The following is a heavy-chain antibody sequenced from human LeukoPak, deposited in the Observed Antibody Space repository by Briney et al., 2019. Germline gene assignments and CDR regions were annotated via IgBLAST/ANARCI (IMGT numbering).Heavy chain of an antibody. D-gene: IGHD6-19*01. CDR3: ARDSSHFIAVAGTFWFDP. J-gene: IGHJ5*02. CDR2: INPNSGGT. CDR1: GYTFTGYY. V-gene: IGHV1-2*02. Sequence: GASVKVSCKASGYTFTGYYMHWVRQAPGQGLEWMGWINPNSGGTNYAQKFQGRVTMTRDTSISTAYMELSRLRSDDTAVYYCARDSSHFIAVAGTFWFDPWGQGTLVTVSS.